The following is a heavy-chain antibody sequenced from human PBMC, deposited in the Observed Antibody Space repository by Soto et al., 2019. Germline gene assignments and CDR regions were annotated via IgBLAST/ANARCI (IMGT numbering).Heavy chain of an antibody. V-gene: IGHV4-31*03. Sequence: PSETLSLTCSVSGGSVRSGGHSWSWICQHPGKGLEVIGYMYYSGVTYHNPSLKSRLTISVDTSKNQFSLKLTSVTASDTAVYFCARAIRDFWSGFSYYFDSWGQGTLVTVSS. CDR1: GGSVRSGGHS. J-gene: IGHJ4*02. D-gene: IGHD3-3*01. CDR3: ARAIRDFWSGFSYYFDS. CDR2: MYYSGVT.